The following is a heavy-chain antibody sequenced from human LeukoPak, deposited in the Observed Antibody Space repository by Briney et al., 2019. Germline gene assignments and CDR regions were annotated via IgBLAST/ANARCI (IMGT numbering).Heavy chain of an antibody. Sequence: GESLKISCAASGFTFSRYTMCWVRQAPGKGLEWVSAISGSGDSKQYADSVKGRFTISRDNSKNTLYLQMNSLRAEDTAVYYCAKGRPSSGYYPGAFDIWGQGTMVTVSS. V-gene: IGHV3-23*01. CDR2: ISGSGDSK. J-gene: IGHJ3*02. CDR3: AKGRPSSGYYPGAFDI. D-gene: IGHD3-22*01. CDR1: GFTFSRYT.